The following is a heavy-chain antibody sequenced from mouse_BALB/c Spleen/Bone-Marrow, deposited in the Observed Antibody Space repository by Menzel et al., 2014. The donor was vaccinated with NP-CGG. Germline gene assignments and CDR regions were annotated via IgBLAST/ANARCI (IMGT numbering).Heavy chain of an antibody. CDR2: IWGDGST. CDR1: GFSLTGYG. J-gene: IGHJ3*01. D-gene: IGHD2-10*02. V-gene: IGHV2-6-7*01. Sequence: VKVEESGPGLVAPSQSLSITCTVSGFSLTGYGVNWVRQPPGKGLEWLGMIWGDGSTDYNSALKSRLSISKDNSKSXGFLKMSSLQTDDTARYYCARREYGNYVAYWGQGTLVTVSA. CDR3: ARREYGNYVAY.